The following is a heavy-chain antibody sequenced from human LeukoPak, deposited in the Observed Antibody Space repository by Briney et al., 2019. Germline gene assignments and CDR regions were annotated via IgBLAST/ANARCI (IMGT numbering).Heavy chain of an antibody. CDR2: INHSGST. D-gene: IGHD1-26*01. J-gene: IGHJ6*03. Sequence: SETLSLTCAVYGGSFSGYYWSWIRQPPGKGLEWIGEINHSGSTNYNPSLKSRVTISVDTSKNQFSLKLSSVTAADTAVYYCASSPLLSVGANHYYYYYYMDVWGKGTTVTISS. V-gene: IGHV4-34*01. CDR1: GGSFSGYY. CDR3: ASSPLLSVGANHYYYYYYMDV.